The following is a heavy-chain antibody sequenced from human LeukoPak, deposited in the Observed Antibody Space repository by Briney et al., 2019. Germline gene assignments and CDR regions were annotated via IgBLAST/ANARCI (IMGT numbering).Heavy chain of an antibody. D-gene: IGHD3-10*01. Sequence: GGSLRLSCTASGFIFSTYKMTWVRQAPGKGLEWVSDISDSSSTTNYANSVKGRFTISRDNGKNSLFLQMNSLRDDDMAVYYCARSITMIRGATLPIDYWGLGSLVTVSS. CDR1: GFIFSTYK. CDR3: ARSITMIRGATLPIDY. V-gene: IGHV3-48*02. J-gene: IGHJ4*02. CDR2: ISDSSSTT.